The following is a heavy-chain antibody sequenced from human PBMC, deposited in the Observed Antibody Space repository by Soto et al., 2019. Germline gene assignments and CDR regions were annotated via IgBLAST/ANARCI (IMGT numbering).Heavy chain of an antibody. CDR1: GYTFTSYD. CDR3: AADSYGDYYYYGMDV. V-gene: IGHV1-58*02. D-gene: IGHD5-18*01. Sequence: SVKVSCKASGYTFTSYDINWVRQARGQRLEWIGWIVVGSGNTNYAQKFQERVTITRDMSTSTAYMELSSLRSEDTAVYYCAADSYGDYYYYGMDVWGQGTTVTVSS. CDR2: IVVGSGNT. J-gene: IGHJ6*02.